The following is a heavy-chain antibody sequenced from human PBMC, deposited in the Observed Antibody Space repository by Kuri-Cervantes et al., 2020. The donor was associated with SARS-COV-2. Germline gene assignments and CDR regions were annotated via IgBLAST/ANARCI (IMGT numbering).Heavy chain of an antibody. D-gene: IGHD5-18*01. CDR2: VRGKANNYAT. Sequence: GGSLRLSCEVSGFLFSASAIHWVRQASGKGLEWVGRVRGKANNYATAYAASVKGRFTISRDDSKNMAYLQMNSLKTEDTAVYYCARPWDVDTAMVIGYWGQGTLVTVSS. CDR3: ARPWDVDTAMVIGY. V-gene: IGHV3-73*01. J-gene: IGHJ4*02. CDR1: GFLFSASA.